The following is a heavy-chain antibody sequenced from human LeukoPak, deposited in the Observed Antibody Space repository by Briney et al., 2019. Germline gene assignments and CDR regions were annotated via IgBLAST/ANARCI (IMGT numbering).Heavy chain of an antibody. CDR1: GGTFSSYA. CDR3: ARGFHYDFWSGYYRDYFDY. Sequence: GASVKVSCKASGGTFSSYAISWVRQAPGQGLEWMGGIIPIFGTANYAQKFQGRVTITADESTSTAYMELSSLRSEDTAVYYCARGFHYDFWSGYYRDYFDYWGQGTLVTVSS. D-gene: IGHD3-3*01. V-gene: IGHV1-69*13. J-gene: IGHJ4*02. CDR2: IIPIFGTA.